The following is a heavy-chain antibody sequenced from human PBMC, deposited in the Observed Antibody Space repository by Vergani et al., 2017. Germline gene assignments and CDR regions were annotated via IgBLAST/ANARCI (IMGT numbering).Heavy chain of an antibody. Sequence: QLQLQESGPGLVKPSATLSLTCSVSGASIRSSNYYWGWIRQPPGKGLEWIASIYYSGSTYYNPSLKSRVTISVDTSKNQFSLKLSSVTAADTAVYYCAGQSASYYGMDVWGQGTTVTVSS. J-gene: IGHJ6*02. CDR2: IYYSGST. CDR3: AGQSASYYGMDV. CDR1: GASIRSSNYY. V-gene: IGHV4-39*01.